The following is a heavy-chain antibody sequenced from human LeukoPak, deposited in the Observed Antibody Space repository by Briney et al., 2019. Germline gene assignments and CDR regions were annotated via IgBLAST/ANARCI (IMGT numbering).Heavy chain of an antibody. CDR2: ISSSSSYI. V-gene: IGHV3-21*01. Sequence: GGSLRLSCAASGFTFSSYSMNWVRQAPGKGLEWVSSISSSSSYIYYADSVKGRFTISRDSAKNSLYLQMNSLRAEDTAVYYCARDRGYCSGGSCYFLFSFSDFDYWGQGTLVTVSS. D-gene: IGHD2-15*01. CDR1: GFTFSSYS. J-gene: IGHJ4*02. CDR3: ARDRGYCSGGSCYFLFSFSDFDY.